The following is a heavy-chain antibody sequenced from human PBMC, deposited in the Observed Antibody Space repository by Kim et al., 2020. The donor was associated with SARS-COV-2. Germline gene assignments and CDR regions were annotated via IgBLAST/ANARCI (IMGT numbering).Heavy chain of an antibody. D-gene: IGHD3-22*01. CDR3: ARDLDDSSGSNAFDI. V-gene: IGHV4-59*01. CDR1: GGSISSYY. Sequence: SETLSLTCTVSGGSISSYYWSWIRQPPGKGLEWIGYIYYSGSTNYNPSLKRRVTISVDTSKNQFSLKLRSVTAADTAVYYCARDLDDSSGSNAFDIWGQGTMVTVSS. CDR2: IYYSGST. J-gene: IGHJ3*02.